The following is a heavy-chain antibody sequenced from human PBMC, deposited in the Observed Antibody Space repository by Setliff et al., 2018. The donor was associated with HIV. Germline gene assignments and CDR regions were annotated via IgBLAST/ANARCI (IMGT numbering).Heavy chain of an antibody. CDR2: IHHSGTT. V-gene: IGHV4-39*02. CDR3: ARGVEFDY. Sequence: LETLSLTCTVSGGSMSSGSYYWSWIRQPPGKGLEWVATIHHSGTTYYSPSLESRVTMSLDSSRKQFSLRLISVTAADTAVYYCARGVEFDYWGQGTLVTVSS. CDR1: GGSMSSGSYY. J-gene: IGHJ4*02.